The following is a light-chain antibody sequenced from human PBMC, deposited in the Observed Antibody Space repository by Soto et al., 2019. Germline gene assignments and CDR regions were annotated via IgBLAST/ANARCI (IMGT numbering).Light chain of an antibody. CDR3: QQYDSYPWT. V-gene: IGKV1-5*01. Sequence: DIHLTQSPATVSASVGDRVTITFRASQIISSWLAWYQQKPGKAPKLLIYEASSLESGVPSRFSGSGSGTEFTLTISSLQPDDFATYYCQQYDSYPWTFGQGTKVDI. CDR2: EAS. J-gene: IGKJ1*01. CDR1: QIISSW.